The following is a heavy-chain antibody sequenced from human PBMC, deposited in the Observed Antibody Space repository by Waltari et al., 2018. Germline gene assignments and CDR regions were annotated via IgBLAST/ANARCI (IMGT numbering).Heavy chain of an antibody. Sequence: QLQLQESGPGLVKPSGTLSLTCAVFGDSMISTAVDNWVRQPPGKGLEWIGQVRPSGKTNYNPSFASRVSISVDTYKNQFSLRVTSATAADTAVYYCARDRGRGLYLDPWGPGTLVTVSP. J-gene: IGHJ5*02. D-gene: IGHD5-12*01. CDR1: GDSMISTAV. CDR2: VRPSGKT. V-gene: IGHV4-4*02. CDR3: ARDRGRGLYLDP.